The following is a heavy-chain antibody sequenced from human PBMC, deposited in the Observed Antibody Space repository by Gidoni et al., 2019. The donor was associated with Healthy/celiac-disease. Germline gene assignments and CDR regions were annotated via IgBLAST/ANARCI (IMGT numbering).Heavy chain of an antibody. J-gene: IGHJ4*02. V-gene: IGHV1-46*03. CDR2: INPSGGST. D-gene: IGHD3-10*01. CDR3: ARETTTMVECVRNPRSCGGDY. Sequence: QVQLVQSGAEVKKPGASVKVSCKASGYTFTSHYMHWVRQAPGQGLEWMGIINPSGGSTSFAQTFQGRVTMTRDTSTSTVYMELSSLRSEDTAVYYCARETTTMVECVRNPRSCGGDYWGQGTLVTVSS. CDR1: GYTFTSHY.